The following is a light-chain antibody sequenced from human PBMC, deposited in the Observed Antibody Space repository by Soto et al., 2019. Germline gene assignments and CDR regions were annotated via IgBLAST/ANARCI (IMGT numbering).Light chain of an antibody. CDR3: QQLNSYPPYT. Sequence: IQLTQSPSSLSASVGDRVTITCRASQGISSYLAWYQQKTGKAPKLLIYAASTLQSGVPSRFSGSGSGTDFTLTISSLQPEDFATYDCQQLNSYPPYTFGQGTKLEIK. CDR2: AAS. J-gene: IGKJ2*01. CDR1: QGISSY. V-gene: IGKV1-9*01.